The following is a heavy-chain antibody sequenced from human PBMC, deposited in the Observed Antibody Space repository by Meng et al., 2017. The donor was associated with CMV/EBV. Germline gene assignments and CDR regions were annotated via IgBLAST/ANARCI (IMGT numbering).Heavy chain of an antibody. J-gene: IGHJ4*02. V-gene: IGHV3-74*01. CDR1: GFTFSSYW. D-gene: IGHD6-19*01. Sequence: GGSLRLSCAASGFTFSSYWMHWVRQAPGKGLVWVSRINSDGSSTSYADSVKGRFTISRDNAKNTLYLQMNSLRAEDTAVYYCARGGGPSSGYSSGWASGYWGQGTLVTVSS. CDR3: ARGGGPSSGYSSGWASGY. CDR2: INSDGSST.